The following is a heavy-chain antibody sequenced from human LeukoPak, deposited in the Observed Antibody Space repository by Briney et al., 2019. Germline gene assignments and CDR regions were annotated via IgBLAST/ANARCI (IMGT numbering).Heavy chain of an antibody. J-gene: IGHJ5*02. CDR1: GGSISSSSYY. CDR2: IYYSGST. Sequence: SETLSLTCTVSGGSISSSSYYWGWVRQPPGKGLEWIGSIYYSGSTYYNPSLKSRVTISVYTSKNQLSLKLSSVTAADTAVYYCAGSIAAAVIPRLTGVVAFDPWGQGTLVTVSS. D-gene: IGHD6-13*01. CDR3: AGSIAAAVIPRLTGVVAFDP. V-gene: IGHV4-39*01.